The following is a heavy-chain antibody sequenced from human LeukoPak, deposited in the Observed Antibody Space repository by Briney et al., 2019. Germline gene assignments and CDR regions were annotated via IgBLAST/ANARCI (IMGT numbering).Heavy chain of an antibody. CDR3: ARVRDGYNDAYDF. D-gene: IGHD5-24*01. CDR1: GYSFTSYN. V-gene: IGHV1-46*01. J-gene: IGHJ3*01. CDR2: IKPSGDNT. Sequence: GASVKVSCKTSGYSFTSYNLHWVRQAPGQRLEWMGIIKPSGDNTNNAQKFQGRVTMTSDTSTSTVYMEPSSLKSEDTAVYYCARVRDGYNDAYDFWGQGTMVTVTS.